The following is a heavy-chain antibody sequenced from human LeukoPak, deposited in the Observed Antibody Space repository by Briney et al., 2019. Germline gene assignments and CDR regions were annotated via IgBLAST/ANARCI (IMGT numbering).Heavy chain of an antibody. CDR2: IRSKANNYAT. V-gene: IGHV3-73*01. J-gene: IGHJ5*02. CDR1: GLTFVGSA. D-gene: IGHD6-13*01. Sequence: GGSLKLSCAPSGLTFVGSAMHWVRQASGKGLEWVGRIRSKANNYATAYAASVKGRFTISRDDSKNTAYLQMNTLKTEDTAMYYCTSALAAAGTISWGQGTLVTVSS. CDR3: TSALAAAGTIS.